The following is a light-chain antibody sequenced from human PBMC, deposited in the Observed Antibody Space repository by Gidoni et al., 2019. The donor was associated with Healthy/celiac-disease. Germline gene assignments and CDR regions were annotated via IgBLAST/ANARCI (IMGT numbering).Light chain of an antibody. CDR1: QSVSSSY. Sequence: EIVLTQSPGTLSLSPGDRATLSCRASQSVSSSYLAWYQQKPGQAPRLLIYGASSRATGIPDRFSGSGSGTYFTLTISRREPEDFAVYYCQQYGSSQWTFGQXTKVEIK. J-gene: IGKJ1*01. CDR3: QQYGSSQWT. CDR2: GAS. V-gene: IGKV3-20*01.